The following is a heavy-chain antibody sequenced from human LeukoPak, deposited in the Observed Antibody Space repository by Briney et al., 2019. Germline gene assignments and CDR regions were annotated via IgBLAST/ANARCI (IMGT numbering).Heavy chain of an antibody. V-gene: IGHV3-21*01. J-gene: IGHJ3*02. D-gene: IGHD2-2*01. Sequence: GGSLRLSCAVSGFTFSSYSMNWVRQAPGKGLEWVSSISSSSTYIYYADSVKGRFTISRDNAKNSLYLQMNRLRAEDTAVYYCARDAGQLLQRGAFDIWGQGTMVTVSS. CDR2: ISSSSTYI. CDR3: ARDAGQLLQRGAFDI. CDR1: GFTFSSYS.